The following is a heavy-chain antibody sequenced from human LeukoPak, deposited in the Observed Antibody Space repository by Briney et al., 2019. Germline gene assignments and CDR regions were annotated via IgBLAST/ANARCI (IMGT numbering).Heavy chain of an antibody. V-gene: IGHV3-23*01. J-gene: IGHJ6*03. CDR3: ARDPPNQQWLDYYYYYMDV. D-gene: IGHD6-19*01. CDR1: GFTFSSYA. CDR2: ISGSGGST. Sequence: GGSLRLSCAASGFTFSSYAVSWVRQAPGKGLEWVSAISGSGGSTYYADSVKGRFTISRDNAKNSLYLQMNSLRAEDTAVYYCARDPPNQQWLDYYYYYMDVWGKGTTVAVSS.